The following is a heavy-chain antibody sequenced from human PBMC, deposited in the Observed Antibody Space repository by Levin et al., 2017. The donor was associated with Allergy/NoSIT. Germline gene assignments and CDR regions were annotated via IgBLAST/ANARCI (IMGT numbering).Heavy chain of an antibody. CDR1: GGSISRGDYY. J-gene: IGHJ6*03. CDR3: ARPPPTYGDNAWDYYYYMDV. CDR2: VFRTGDT. Sequence: SQTLSLTCTVSGGSISRGDYYWSWLRQSPGKGLEWIGYVFRTGDTYYSPSLKSRVAISIDTSKNQFSLEVSSVTAADTAVFYCARPPPTYGDNAWDYYYYMDVWGKGTTVTVSS. V-gene: IGHV4-30-4*01. D-gene: IGHD4-17*01.